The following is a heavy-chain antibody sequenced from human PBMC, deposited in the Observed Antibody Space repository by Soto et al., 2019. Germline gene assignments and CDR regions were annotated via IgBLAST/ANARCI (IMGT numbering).Heavy chain of an antibody. CDR3: ARAISTGGSYGMDV. J-gene: IGHJ6*02. Sequence: PSETLSLTCAVYGGSFSGYYWSWIRHPSGKGLEWIGEINHRGTTNFNPSLESRVNISVDTSKNQFSLRLTSVTAADTAMYYCARAISTGGSYGMDVRGQRTTVTVSS. CDR1: GGSFSGYY. CDR2: INHRGTT. D-gene: IGHD3-16*01. V-gene: IGHV4-34*01.